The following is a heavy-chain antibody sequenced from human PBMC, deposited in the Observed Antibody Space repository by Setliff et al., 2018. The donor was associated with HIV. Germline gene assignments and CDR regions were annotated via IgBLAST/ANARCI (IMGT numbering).Heavy chain of an antibody. CDR2: VNPNSGGT. CDR3: ARVITMVWTTFDP. CDR1: GYTFTDYY. D-gene: IGHD3-10*01. V-gene: IGHV1-2*02. J-gene: IGHJ5*02. Sequence: ASVKVSCKASGYTFTDYYIHWVRQAPGQGLQWMGWVNPNSGGTNSAQEFQGRVTMTRDTSISTAYMELTWLKPDDTAVYYCARVITMVWTTFDPWGQGTLVTVSS.